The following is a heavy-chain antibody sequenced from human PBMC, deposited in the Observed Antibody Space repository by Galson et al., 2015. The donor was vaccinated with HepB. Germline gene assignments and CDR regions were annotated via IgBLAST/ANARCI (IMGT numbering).Heavy chain of an antibody. V-gene: IGHV1-69*13. CDR1: GGTFSSYA. CDR3: ASTTGTTWGYSYYGMDV. Sequence: SVKVSCKASGGTFSSYAISWVRQAPGQGLEWMGGIIPIFGTANYAQKFQGRVTITADESTSTAYMELSSLRSEDTAVYYCASTTGTTWGYSYYGMDVWGQGTTVTVSS. CDR2: IIPIFGTA. J-gene: IGHJ6*02. D-gene: IGHD1-1*01.